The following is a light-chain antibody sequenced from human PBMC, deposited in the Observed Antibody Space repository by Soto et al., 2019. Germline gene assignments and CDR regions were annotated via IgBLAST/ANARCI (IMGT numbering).Light chain of an antibody. CDR3: SSYAASNNLGV. CDR2: EVS. J-gene: IGLJ2*01. Sequence: QSVLTQPPSASGSPGQSVTISCIGTSSDVGGYNYVSWYQQHPGKAPKLMICEVSKRPSGVPDRFSGSKSGNTASLTVSGLQAEDEADYYCSSYAASNNLGVFGGGTKVTVL. V-gene: IGLV2-8*01. CDR1: SSDVGGYNY.